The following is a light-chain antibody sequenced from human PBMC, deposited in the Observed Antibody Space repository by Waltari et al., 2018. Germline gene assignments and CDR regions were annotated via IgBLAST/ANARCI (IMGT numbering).Light chain of an antibody. J-gene: IGLJ2*01. Sequence: SYYLTQPPSVSVSQGQTARITCSGNALPRQYTYWYQQRPGQAPVLVISKDSERPSGIPERFSGSSSGTTVTLTISGVQAEDEADYYCQSADSSISYVVFGGGTKLTVL. CDR1: ALPRQY. CDR2: KDS. CDR3: QSADSSISYVV. V-gene: IGLV3-25*03.